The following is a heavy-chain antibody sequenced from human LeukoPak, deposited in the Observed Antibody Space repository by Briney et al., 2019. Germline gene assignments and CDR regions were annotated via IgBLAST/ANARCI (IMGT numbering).Heavy chain of an antibody. CDR3: ARDGVRDGLYFDY. D-gene: IGHD5-24*01. J-gene: IGHJ4*02. Sequence: GGSLRLSCAASGFSFSSHWMSWVRQAPGKGLEWVANINQDGREEQYVDSVKGRFTISRDNAKNSLYLQMNSLRAEDTAVYYCARDGVRDGLYFDYWGQGTLVTVSS. CDR2: INQDGREE. CDR1: GFSFSSHW. V-gene: IGHV3-7*01.